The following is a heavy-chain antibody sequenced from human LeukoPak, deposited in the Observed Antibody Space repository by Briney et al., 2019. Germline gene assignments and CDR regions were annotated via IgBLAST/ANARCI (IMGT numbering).Heavy chain of an antibody. V-gene: IGHV3-20*04. CDR2: INWNGGST. Sequence: GGSLRLSCAASGFTFDDYGMSWVRQAPGKGLEWVSGINWNGGSTGYADSVKGRFTISRDNSKNTVNLQMNSLRTEDTAVYYCAKETTLRYFDYWGQGTLVTVSS. J-gene: IGHJ4*02. D-gene: IGHD1-1*01. CDR3: AKETTLRYFDY. CDR1: GFTFDDYG.